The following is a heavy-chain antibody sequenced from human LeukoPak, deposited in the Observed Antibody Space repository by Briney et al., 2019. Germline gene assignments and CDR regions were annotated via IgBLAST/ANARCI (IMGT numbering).Heavy chain of an antibody. J-gene: IGHJ4*02. CDR1: GFTFSSYE. CDR2: ISSSGSTI. Sequence: PGGSLRLSCAASGFTFSSYEMNWVRQAPGKGLEWVSYISSSGSTIYYADSVKGRFTISRDNSKNTLYLQMNSLRAEDTAVYYCAKERLLWFGELSSLDYWGQGTLVTVSS. V-gene: IGHV3-48*03. D-gene: IGHD3-10*01. CDR3: AKERLLWFGELSSLDY.